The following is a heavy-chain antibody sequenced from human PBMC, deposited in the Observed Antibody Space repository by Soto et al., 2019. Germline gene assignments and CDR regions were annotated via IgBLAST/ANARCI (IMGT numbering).Heavy chain of an antibody. D-gene: IGHD5-12*01. CDR2: IVPVFGRP. V-gene: IGHV1-69*13. Sequence: SVKVSCKASGGSFSNFGISWVRRAPGQGPEWMGGIVPVFGRPNYAQRFRGRLTITADESTSTGYMELISLRSDDTAVYYCAREGSGYNFWGQGTQVTVSS. CDR3: AREGSGYNF. CDR1: GGSFSNFG. J-gene: IGHJ4*02.